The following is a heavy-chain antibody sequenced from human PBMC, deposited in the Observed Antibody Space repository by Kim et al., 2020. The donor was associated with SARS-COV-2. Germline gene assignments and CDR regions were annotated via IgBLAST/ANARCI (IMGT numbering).Heavy chain of an antibody. V-gene: IGHV3-23*01. CDR1: GFTFSSYV. CDR2: IIEYSGES. D-gene: IGHD3-10*01. CDR3: VKKAFNYMTPGNFFDN. J-gene: IGHJ4*02. Sequence: GGSLRLSCAASGFTFSSYVLSWVRQPPGKGLEWVSTIIEYSGESFYADSVKGRFTISRDDSKNTLFLQMSSLTAEDTAAYYCVKKAFNYMTPGNFFDNWGQGTLVTVSS.